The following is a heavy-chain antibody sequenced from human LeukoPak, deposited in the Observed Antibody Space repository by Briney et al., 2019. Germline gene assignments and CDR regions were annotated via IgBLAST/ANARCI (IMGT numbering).Heavy chain of an antibody. CDR3: ARDSSGWYYFDY. D-gene: IGHD6-19*01. J-gene: IGHJ4*02. CDR1: GYTFTGYY. CDR2: INPNSGGT. V-gene: IGHV1-2*02. Sequence: ASVRVSCKASGYTFTGYYMHWVRQAPGQGVEWMGWINPNSGGTNYAQTFQGRVTMTRDTSISTAYMELSRLRSDDTAVYYCARDSSGWYYFDYWGQGTLVTVSS.